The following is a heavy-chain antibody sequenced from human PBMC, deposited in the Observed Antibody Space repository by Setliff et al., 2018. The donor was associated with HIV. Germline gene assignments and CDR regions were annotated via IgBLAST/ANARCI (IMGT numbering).Heavy chain of an antibody. Sequence: ASVKVSCKASGYTFTSYAMHWVRQAPGQRLEWMGWINAGNGNTKYSQKFQGRVTITRDTSASTAYMELSSLRPEDTGVYYCAGLYGDHGGGYWGQGTLVTVSS. V-gene: IGHV1-3*01. CDR1: GYTFTSYA. CDR3: AGLYGDHGGGY. D-gene: IGHD4-17*01. J-gene: IGHJ4*02. CDR2: INAGNGNT.